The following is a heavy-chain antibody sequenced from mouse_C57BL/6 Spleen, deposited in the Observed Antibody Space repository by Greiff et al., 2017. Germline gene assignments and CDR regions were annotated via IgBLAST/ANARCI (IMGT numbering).Heavy chain of an antibody. V-gene: IGHV1-80*01. CDR2: IYPGDGDT. CDR1: GYAFSSYW. CDR3: ARGDYGNYFDY. D-gene: IGHD2-1*01. J-gene: IGHJ2*01. Sequence: VMLVESGAELVKPGASVKISCKASGYAFSSYWMNWVKQRPGKGLEWIGQIYPGDGDTNYNGKFKGKATLTADKSSSTAYMQLSSLTSEDSAVYFCARGDYGNYFDYWGQGTTLTVSS.